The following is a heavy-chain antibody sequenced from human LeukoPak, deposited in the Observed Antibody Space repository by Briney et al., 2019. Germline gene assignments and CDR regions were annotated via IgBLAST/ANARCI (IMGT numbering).Heavy chain of an antibody. J-gene: IGHJ4*02. CDR3: ARTFVVVPAGYTP. D-gene: IGHD2-2*01. CDR2: ISAYNGNT. V-gene: IGHV1-18*01. CDR1: GYTFTSYA. Sequence: ASVKVSCKASGYTFTSYAMNWVRQAPGQGLEWMGWISAYNGNTNYAQKLQGRVTMTTDTSTSTAYMELRSLRSDDTAVYYCARTFVVVPAGYTPWGQGTLVTVSS.